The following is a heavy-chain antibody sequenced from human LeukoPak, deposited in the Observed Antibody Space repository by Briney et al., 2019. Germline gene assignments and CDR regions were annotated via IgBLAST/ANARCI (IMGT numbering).Heavy chain of an antibody. V-gene: IGHV3-30-3*01. J-gene: IGHJ4*02. Sequence: GGSLRLSCAASGFTFSSYAMHWVRQAPGKGLEWVAVISYDGSNKYYADSAKGRFTVSRDNAKNSLYLQMNSLRVEDTAVYYCARLGIVAAAGSNDYWGQGTLVTVSS. D-gene: IGHD6-13*01. CDR3: ARLGIVAAAGSNDY. CDR2: ISYDGSNK. CDR1: GFTFSSYA.